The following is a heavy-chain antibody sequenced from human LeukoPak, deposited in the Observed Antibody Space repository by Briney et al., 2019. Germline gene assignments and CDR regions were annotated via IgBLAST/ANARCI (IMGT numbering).Heavy chain of an antibody. CDR1: GGSISSGDYY. Sequence: SQTLSLTCTVSGGSISSGDYYWTWIRQPPGKGLEWIAYIYYTGSTYYNPSLKSRVTISVDTSKNQFSLKMTSLTAADTAVYYCARDNYDSSGYYEHALDLWGQGTMVTVSS. CDR3: ARDNYDSSGYYEHALDL. CDR2: IYYTGST. D-gene: IGHD3-22*01. J-gene: IGHJ3*01. V-gene: IGHV4-30-4*01.